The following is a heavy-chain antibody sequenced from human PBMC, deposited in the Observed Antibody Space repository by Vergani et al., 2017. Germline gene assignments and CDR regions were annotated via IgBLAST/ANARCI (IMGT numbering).Heavy chain of an antibody. V-gene: IGHV1-2*02. Sequence: QVQLVQSGAEVKKPGASVKVSCKASGHIFTDQYIHWVRQAPGQGLEYVGWISPNSGGTNYAQKFQGRVTMTRDTSISTDYMELSNLRSDDTAVYYCARGQGVYYDTTGYFNWFDPWGQGTLVTVSS. CDR2: ISPNSGGT. D-gene: IGHD3-22*01. CDR1: GHIFTDQY. J-gene: IGHJ5*02. CDR3: ARGQGVYYDTTGYFNWFDP.